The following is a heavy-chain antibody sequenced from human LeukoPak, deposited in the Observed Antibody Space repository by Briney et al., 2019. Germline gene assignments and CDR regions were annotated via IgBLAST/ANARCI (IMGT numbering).Heavy chain of an antibody. J-gene: IGHJ4*02. CDR3: ARVLQYFEALDY. Sequence: GGFLRLSCVASGFTFSTYAMTWVRQGPGMGLEWVSTVDGSGGTYYADSVKGRFTISRDISKDTLYLQMNSLRAEDAAIYYCARVLQYFEALDYWGQGVLVTVSS. D-gene: IGHD3-9*01. CDR1: GFTFSTYA. CDR2: VDGSGGT. V-gene: IGHV3-23*01.